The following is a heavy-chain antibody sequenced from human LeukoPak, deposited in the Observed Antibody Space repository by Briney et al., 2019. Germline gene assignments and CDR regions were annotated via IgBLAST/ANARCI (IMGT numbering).Heavy chain of an antibody. CDR1: GLTFSDYA. J-gene: IGHJ4*02. CDR3: ARDHGLLSLDY. V-gene: IGHV3-64*01. CDR2: SSSDGRST. Sequence: GGSLRLSCAASGLTFSDYAMQWVRQAPGKGLDYVSTSSSDGRSTNYESSVEGRFTISRDNSKNTVYLQMGSLRAEDMAVYYCARDHGLLSLDYWGQGTLVTVSS. D-gene: IGHD3-10*01.